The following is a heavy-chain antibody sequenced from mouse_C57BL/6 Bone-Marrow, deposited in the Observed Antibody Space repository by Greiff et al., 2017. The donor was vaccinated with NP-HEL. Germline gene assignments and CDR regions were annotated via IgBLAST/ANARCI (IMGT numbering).Heavy chain of an antibody. V-gene: IGHV1-80*01. Sequence: QVQLKESGAELVKPGASVKISCKASGYAFSSYWMNWVKQRPGKGLEWIGQIYPGDGDTNYNGKFKGKATLNEDKSSSPAYMQLSSLTSEDSAVYFCARSKTAQAPFAYWGQGTLVTVSA. CDR2: IYPGDGDT. CDR1: GYAFSSYW. J-gene: IGHJ3*01. CDR3: ARSKTAQAPFAY. D-gene: IGHD3-2*02.